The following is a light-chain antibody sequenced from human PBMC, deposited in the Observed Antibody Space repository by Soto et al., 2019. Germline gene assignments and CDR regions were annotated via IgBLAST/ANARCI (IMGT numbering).Light chain of an antibody. V-gene: IGKV3-20*01. J-gene: IGKJ1*01. CDR3: EQYGSSGT. CDR1: QSVSNNY. Sequence: IVLTQSPGTLSLSPGKRATLSGRASQSVSNNYLAWYQQKPGQAPRILIYGASNRATGIPDRFSGSGSGTDFTLTISSLAPEDFAVYYCEQYGSSGTFGQGTQL. CDR2: GAS.